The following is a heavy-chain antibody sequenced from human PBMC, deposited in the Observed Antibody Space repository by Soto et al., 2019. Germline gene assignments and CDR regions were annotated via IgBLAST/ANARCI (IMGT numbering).Heavy chain of an antibody. J-gene: IGHJ6*02. Sequence: QVQLVQSGAEVKKPGASVKVSCKASGYTFTDYYIHWVRQAPGQGLAWMGWVNPNSGGTNYAQNFQGWVTMTRDTXXSTAYMELSRLRSEDTAVYYCAREGAAAGNYGVDVWGQGTTVTVSS. CDR1: GYTFTDYY. CDR2: VNPNSGGT. CDR3: AREGAAAGNYGVDV. V-gene: IGHV1-2*04. D-gene: IGHD6-13*01.